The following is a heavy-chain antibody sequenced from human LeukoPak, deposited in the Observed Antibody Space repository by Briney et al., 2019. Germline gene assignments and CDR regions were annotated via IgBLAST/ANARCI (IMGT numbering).Heavy chain of an antibody. Sequence: PSETLSLTCVVYGGSFSGYYWSWIRQPPGKGLEWIGEINHSGSTNYNPSLKSRVTISVDKSNNQFSLKLSSVTAADTAVYYCARSPYYYDTYFDYWGQGTLVTVSS. CDR3: ARSPYYYDTYFDY. D-gene: IGHD3-22*01. CDR2: INHSGST. CDR1: GGSFSGYY. J-gene: IGHJ4*02. V-gene: IGHV4-34*01.